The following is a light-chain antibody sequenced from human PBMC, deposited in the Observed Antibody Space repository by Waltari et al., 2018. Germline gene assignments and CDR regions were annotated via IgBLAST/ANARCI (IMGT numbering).Light chain of an antibody. V-gene: IGLV2-14*01. CDR3: CSYATTNTFL. CDR1: KNDVGGFNY. CDR2: GVT. Sequence: QSGPTQPPSVSGSPGQTVTISCTGTKNDVGGFNYVSWYRQHPGKAPNVVIYGVTSRPSGVFHRFSGSKSGNTASLTISGLQAEDEADYYCCSYATTNTFLFGGGTRLTVL. J-gene: IGLJ7*01.